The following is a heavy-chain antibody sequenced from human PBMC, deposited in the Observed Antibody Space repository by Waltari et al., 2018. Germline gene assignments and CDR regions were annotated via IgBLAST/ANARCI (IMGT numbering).Heavy chain of an antibody. J-gene: IGHJ4*02. CDR3: VGHRFGSGSYFDY. D-gene: IGHD3-10*01. CDR1: GFIVSSNY. Sequence: EVQVVESGGGLIQPGGSLRLSCAVSGFIVSSNYMSGVSQAPGKGLEWVSVIYSGGSSYYVDSVKGRFTISRDNSKNTIYLEMNSLRGEDTAVYFCVGHRFGSGSYFDYWGQGTPVTVSS. CDR2: IYSGGSS. V-gene: IGHV3-53*01.